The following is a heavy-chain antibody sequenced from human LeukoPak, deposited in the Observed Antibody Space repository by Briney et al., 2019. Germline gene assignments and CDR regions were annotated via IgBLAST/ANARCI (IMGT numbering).Heavy chain of an antibody. Sequence: GASVKVSCKASGYTFTGYYMHWVRQAPGQGLEWMGWINPNSGGTSYAQKFQGWVTMTRDTSISTAYMEVSSLRSEDTAVYYCARQGGYSSAIGMGYWGQGTLVTVSS. CDR2: INPNSGGT. J-gene: IGHJ4*02. D-gene: IGHD6-19*01. V-gene: IGHV1-2*04. CDR1: GYTFTGYY. CDR3: ARQGGYSSAIGMGY.